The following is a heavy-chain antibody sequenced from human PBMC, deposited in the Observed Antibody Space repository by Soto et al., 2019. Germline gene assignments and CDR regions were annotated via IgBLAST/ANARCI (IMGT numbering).Heavy chain of an antibody. CDR1: AFTFSNFA. CDR2: IAADGRDK. D-gene: IGHD6-13*01. CDR3: ARDRQQLLLGYLDP. Sequence: QVQLVESGGGVVQPGRSLRLSCAASAFTFSNFAMHWVRQAPGKGLEWVAVIAADGRDKHHADSVKGRFTISRDNSENMLYLQMNSLRPEDTAMYYCARDRQQLLLGYLDPWGRGTLVTVSS. V-gene: IGHV3-30*04. J-gene: IGHJ2*01.